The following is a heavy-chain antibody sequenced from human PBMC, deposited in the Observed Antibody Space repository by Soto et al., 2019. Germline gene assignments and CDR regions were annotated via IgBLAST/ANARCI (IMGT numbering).Heavy chain of an antibody. D-gene: IGHD1-26*01. Sequence: ASVKVSCKASGYTFTGYYMHWVRQAPGQGLEWMGWINPNSGGTNYAQKFQGWVTMTRDTSISTAYMELSRLRSDDTAVYYCARGGGTAFIVGAPLPFDYWGQGTLVPVSS. CDR3: ARGGGTAFIVGAPLPFDY. CDR2: INPNSGGT. V-gene: IGHV1-2*04. J-gene: IGHJ4*02. CDR1: GYTFTGYY.